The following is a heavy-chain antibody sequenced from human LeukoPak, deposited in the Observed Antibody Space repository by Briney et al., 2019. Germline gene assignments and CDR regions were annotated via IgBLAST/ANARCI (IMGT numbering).Heavy chain of an antibody. CDR3: ARVRKYCRGGSCYSGYKRLFDY. Sequence: PSETLSLTCTVSGYSISSGYYWGWIRQPPGKGLEWIGEINHSGSTNYNPSLKSRVTISVDTSKNQFSLKLSSVTAADTAVYYCARVRKYCRGGSCYSGYKRLFDYWGQGTLVTVSS. V-gene: IGHV4-38-2*02. CDR1: GYSISSGYY. J-gene: IGHJ4*02. CDR2: INHSGST. D-gene: IGHD2-15*01.